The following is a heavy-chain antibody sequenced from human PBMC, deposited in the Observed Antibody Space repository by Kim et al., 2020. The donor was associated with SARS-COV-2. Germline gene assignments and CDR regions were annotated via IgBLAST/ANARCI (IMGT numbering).Heavy chain of an antibody. CDR3: ARGGGSYYDSEAFDS. J-gene: IGHJ3*02. CDR1: GYTFTSYA. V-gene: IGHV1-3*01. D-gene: IGHD3-22*01. CDR2: INAGNGNT. Sequence: ASVKVSCKASGYTFTSYAMHWVRQAPGQRLEWMGWINAGNGNTKYSQKFQGRVTITRDTSASTAYMELSSLRSEDTAVYYCARGGGSYYDSEAFDSWGQGAMVTVSS.